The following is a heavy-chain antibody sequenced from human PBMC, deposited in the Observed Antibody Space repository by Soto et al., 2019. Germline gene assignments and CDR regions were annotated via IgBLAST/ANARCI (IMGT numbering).Heavy chain of an antibody. CDR3: AQFSLREQRRSPFDY. V-gene: IGHV4-34*01. CDR2: INQGGNT. D-gene: IGHD1-1*01. Sequence: QVHLQQWGAGLLKPSETLSLTCAVYGGSLSGYYWSWIRQPPEKGLEWIGEINQGGNTAYNPSLKSRVTISVDTSNNQFFLKLNSVTAADTAVYYCAQFSLREQRRSPFDYWGQGALVTVSS. CDR1: GGSLSGYY. J-gene: IGHJ4*02.